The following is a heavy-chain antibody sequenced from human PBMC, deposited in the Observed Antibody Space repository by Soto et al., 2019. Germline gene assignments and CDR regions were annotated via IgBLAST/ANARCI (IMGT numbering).Heavy chain of an antibody. D-gene: IGHD6-6*01. V-gene: IGHV1-8*01. Sequence: ASVKVSCKASGYTFTSYDINWVRQATGQGHEWMGWINPNSGNTGYAQKFQGRVTMARNTSISTAYMELSSLRSEDTAVYYCARANKGYSSSPYYYYYMDVWGKGTTVTVSS. CDR2: INPNSGNT. CDR1: GYTFTSYD. J-gene: IGHJ6*03. CDR3: ARANKGYSSSPYYYYYMDV.